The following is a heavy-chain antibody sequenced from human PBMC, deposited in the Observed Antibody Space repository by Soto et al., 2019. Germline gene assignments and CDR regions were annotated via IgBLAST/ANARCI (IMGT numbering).Heavy chain of an antibody. J-gene: IGHJ6*02. V-gene: IGHV1-46*01. CDR3: AREAIRFLEWLRTGHYGMDV. D-gene: IGHD3-3*01. Sequence: QVQLVQSGAEVKKPGASVMVCCEASGYTFTSYYMHWVRQAPGQGLEWMGIINPSGGSTSYAQKFQGRVTMTRDTSTSTVYMELSSLRSEDTAVYYCAREAIRFLEWLRTGHYGMDVWGQGTTVTVSS. CDR2: INPSGGST. CDR1: GYTFTSYY.